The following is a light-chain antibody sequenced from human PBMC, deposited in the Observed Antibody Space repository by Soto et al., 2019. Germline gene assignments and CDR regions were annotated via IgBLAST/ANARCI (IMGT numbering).Light chain of an antibody. CDR3: QQTDSFPLS. J-gene: IGKJ4*01. CDR1: QGIRNW. Sequence: DIQMTQSPSSVPASVGDRVTITCRASQGIRNWLAWYQQTPGKAPELLIFAASSMQSGVPSRFSGRGSGTEFTLTIDSLQPEDFETYYCQQTDSFPLSFGGGTKV. V-gene: IGKV1D-12*01. CDR2: AAS.